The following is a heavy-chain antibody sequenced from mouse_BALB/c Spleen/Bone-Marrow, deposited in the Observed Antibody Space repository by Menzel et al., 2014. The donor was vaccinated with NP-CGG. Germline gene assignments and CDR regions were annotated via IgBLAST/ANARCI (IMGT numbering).Heavy chain of an antibody. Sequence: EVKLMESGAELVKPGASVKLSCTASGFNIKDTYMHWVKQRPEQGLEWIGRIDPANGNTKYDPKFQGKATITADTSSNTAYLQLSSLTSEDTAVYYCARGTRYAMDYWGQGTSVTVSS. CDR3: ARGTRYAMDY. J-gene: IGHJ4*01. CDR2: IDPANGNT. V-gene: IGHV14-3*02. CDR1: GFNIKDTY. D-gene: IGHD2-14*01.